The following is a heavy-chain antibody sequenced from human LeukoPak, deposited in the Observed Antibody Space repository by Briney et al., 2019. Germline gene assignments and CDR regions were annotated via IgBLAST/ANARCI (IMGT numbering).Heavy chain of an antibody. CDR2: IYYSGST. Sequence: KSSETLSLTCAVSGGSISSGGYSWSWIRQPPGKGLEWIGYIYYSGSTNYNPSLKSRVTISVDTSKNQFSLKLSSVTAADTAVYYCAREGWRDSSGYPDYWGQGTLVTVSS. CDR1: GGSISSGGYS. D-gene: IGHD3-22*01. V-gene: IGHV4-61*08. CDR3: AREGWRDSSGYPDY. J-gene: IGHJ4*02.